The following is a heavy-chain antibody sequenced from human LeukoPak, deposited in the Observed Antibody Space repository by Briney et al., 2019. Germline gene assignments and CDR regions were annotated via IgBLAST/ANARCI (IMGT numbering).Heavy chain of an antibody. V-gene: IGHV4-34*01. CDR3: ARGKVTRDWYFDL. J-gene: IGHJ2*01. CDR1: GGSFSGYY. D-gene: IGHD4-17*01. CDR2: INHSGST. Sequence: SETLSLTCAVYGGSFSGYYWSWIRQHPGKGLERLREINHSGSTNYNPSLKSRVTISVDTSKNQFSLKLSSVTAADTAVYYCARGKVTRDWYFDLWGRGTLVTVSS.